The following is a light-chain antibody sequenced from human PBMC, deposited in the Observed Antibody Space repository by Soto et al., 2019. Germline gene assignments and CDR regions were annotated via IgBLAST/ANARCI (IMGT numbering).Light chain of an antibody. J-gene: IGLJ1*01. CDR1: SSNFGSNY. CDR2: DNN. CDR3: GTWDSSLSAAYV. Sequence: QSVLTQPPSVSAAPGQKVTISCSGSSSNFGSNYVSWYQQLPGTAPQLLIFDNNKRPSGIPDRFSGSKSGTSATLGITGLQTGDAADYYCGTWDSSLSAAYVFATGTKLTVL. V-gene: IGLV1-51*01.